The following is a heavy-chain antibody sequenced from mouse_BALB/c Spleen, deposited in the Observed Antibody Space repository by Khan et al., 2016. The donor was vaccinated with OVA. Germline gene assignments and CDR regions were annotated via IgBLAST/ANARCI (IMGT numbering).Heavy chain of an antibody. J-gene: IGHJ3*01. V-gene: IGHV5-4*02. CDR2: ISDGGTST. Sequence: EVQLLESGGGLVKPGGSLKLSCAASGFTFSDYYMYWVRQTPEKRLEWVATISDGGTSTYYPHSVKGRFTISRDNAKNSLYLQMSSLKSDDTAIFFCVSAGYGAFADWGQGTLVTVSA. CDR3: VSAGYGAFAD. CDR1: GFTFSDYY. D-gene: IGHD1-1*02.